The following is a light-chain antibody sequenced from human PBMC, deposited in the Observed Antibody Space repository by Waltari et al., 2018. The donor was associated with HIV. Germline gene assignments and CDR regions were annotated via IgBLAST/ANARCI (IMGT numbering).Light chain of an antibody. CDR1: NSAIVHSEY. Sequence: QSALTQPPSASGSPGPSVTISCSGTNSAIVHSEYVAWYHQHTGKPPKLIISEVNKRPSGVPKRFSGSKSGNTASLTVSGLQAEDEADYYCSSSAGTNDFFVLFGGGTKLTVL. V-gene: IGLV2-8*01. J-gene: IGLJ2*01. CDR2: EVN. CDR3: SSSAGTNDFFVL.